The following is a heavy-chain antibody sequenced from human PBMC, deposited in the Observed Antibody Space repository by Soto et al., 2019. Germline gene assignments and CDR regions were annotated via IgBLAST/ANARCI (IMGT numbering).Heavy chain of an antibody. V-gene: IGHV1-46*01. CDR3: FSSAYCGGDSYQSFQH. D-gene: IGHD2-21*01. Sequence: GASVKVSCKASGYTFTSYYMHWVRQAPGQGLEWMGIINPSGGSTSYAQKFQGRVTMTRDTSTSPVYMELSSLRSEDTAVYYCFSSAYCGGDSYQSFQHWGQGTLVTVSS. CDR2: INPSGGST. J-gene: IGHJ1*01. CDR1: GYTFTSYY.